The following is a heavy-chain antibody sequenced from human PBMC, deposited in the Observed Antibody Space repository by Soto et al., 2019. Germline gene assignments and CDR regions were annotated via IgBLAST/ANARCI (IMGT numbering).Heavy chain of an antibody. CDR1: GYKFTSSW. Sequence: GESLKISCRTSGYKFTSSWIAWVRQKPGKGLEWMGIIFPSDSDTRYSPSFQGQVTISADRSTSTVFLQWASLKASDTAVYFCARKDKSGYFNWFDPWGQGPLVTVSS. V-gene: IGHV5-51*01. J-gene: IGHJ5*02. D-gene: IGHD3-22*01. CDR3: ARKDKSGYFNWFDP. CDR2: IFPSDSDT.